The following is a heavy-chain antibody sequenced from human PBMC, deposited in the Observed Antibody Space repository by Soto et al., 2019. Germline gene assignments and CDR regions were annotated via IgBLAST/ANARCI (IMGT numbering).Heavy chain of an antibody. J-gene: IGHJ6*01. CDR3: AKNGQPPYYYYGMDV. CDR2: ISGYNGDT. V-gene: IGHV1-18*01. D-gene: IGHD2-8*01. Sequence: QGQLVQSGPEVKKPGASVKVSCKTSGYTFSRYGISWVRQAPGQGLEWMGCISGYNGDTNYAQKVQGRVTMTIDTSTYTAYMELRSLTSDDTAIYYCAKNGQPPYYYYGMDVW. CDR1: GYTFSRYG.